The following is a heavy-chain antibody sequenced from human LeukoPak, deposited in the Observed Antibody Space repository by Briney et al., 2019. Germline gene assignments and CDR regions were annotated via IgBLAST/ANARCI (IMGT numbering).Heavy chain of an antibody. CDR1: GGSISSSSYY. D-gene: IGHD2-15*01. V-gene: IGHV4-39*01. J-gene: IGHJ4*02. CDR3: ARRIGYCSGGTCSLFDQ. CDR2: IYYSCST. Sequence: PSETLSLTCSVSGGSISSSSYYWDWIPQPPGKGLEWIGSIYYSCSTYYNPSLKSRATISVDTSKNQFSLKLSYVTAPHTAVYYCARRIGYCSGGTCSLFDQWGQGTLVTVSS.